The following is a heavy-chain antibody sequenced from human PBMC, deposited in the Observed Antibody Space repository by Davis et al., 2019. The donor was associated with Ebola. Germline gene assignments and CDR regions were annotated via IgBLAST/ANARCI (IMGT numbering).Heavy chain of an antibody. CDR1: GYTFTSYG. CDR2: ISAYNGNT. J-gene: IGHJ4*02. D-gene: IGHD4-17*01. V-gene: IGHV1-18*01. CDR3: ARDLYGRTGDYAGY. Sequence: ASVKVSCKASGYTFTSYGISWVRQAPGQGREWMGWISAYNGNTNYAQKLQGRVTMTTDTSTSTAYMELRSLRSDDTAVYYCARDLYGRTGDYAGYWGQGTLVTVSS.